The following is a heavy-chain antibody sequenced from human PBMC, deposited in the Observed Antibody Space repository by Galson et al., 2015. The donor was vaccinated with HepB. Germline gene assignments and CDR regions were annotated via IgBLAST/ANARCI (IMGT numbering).Heavy chain of an antibody. CDR2: IYYSGST. V-gene: IGHV4-30-4*01. Sequence: TLSLTCTVSGGSISSGDYYWSWIRQPPGKGLEWIGYIYYSGSTYYNPSLKSRVTISVDTSKNQFSLKLSSVTAADTAVYYCASTRYSGSYQEAFDIWGQGTMVTVSS. CDR3: ASTRYSGSYQEAFDI. J-gene: IGHJ3*02. D-gene: IGHD1-26*01. CDR1: GGSISSGDYY.